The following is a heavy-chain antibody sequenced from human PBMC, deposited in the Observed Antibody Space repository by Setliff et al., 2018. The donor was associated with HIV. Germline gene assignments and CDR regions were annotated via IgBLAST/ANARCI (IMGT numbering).Heavy chain of an antibody. D-gene: IGHD1-26*01. CDR1: GFTFSSYG. CDR3: ARGHSGSYFPYFDY. Sequence: GGSLRLSCAASGFTFSSYGMHWVRQAPGKGLEWVAVIWCDGGNKYYADSVKGRFTISRDNSKNTLYLQMNSLRAEDTAVYYCARGHSGSYFPYFDYWGQGTLVTVSS. V-gene: IGHV3-33*01. CDR2: IWCDGGNK. J-gene: IGHJ4*02.